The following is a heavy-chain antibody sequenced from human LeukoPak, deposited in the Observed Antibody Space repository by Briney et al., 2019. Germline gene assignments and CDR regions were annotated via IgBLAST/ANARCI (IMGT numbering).Heavy chain of an antibody. CDR2: IDPSDSYT. CDR1: GYSFTSYW. V-gene: IGHV5-10-1*01. D-gene: IGHD4-17*01. Sequence: GESLKISCTGSGYSFTSYWISWVRQMPGKGLEWMGRIDPSDSYTNYSPSFQGHVTISADKSISTAYLQWSSLKASDTAMYYCARGGTVTTPSRDFDYWGQGTLVTVSS. CDR3: ARGGTVTTPSRDFDY. J-gene: IGHJ4*02.